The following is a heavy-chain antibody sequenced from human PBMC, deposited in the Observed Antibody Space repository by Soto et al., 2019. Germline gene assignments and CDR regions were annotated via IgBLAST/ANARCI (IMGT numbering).Heavy chain of an antibody. CDR1: GGSISSSSYY. J-gene: IGHJ6*02. CDR2: IYYSGST. V-gene: IGHV4-39*02. D-gene: IGHD6-6*01. Sequence: PSETLSLTCTVPGGSISSSSYYWGWIRQPPGKGLEWIGSIYYSGSTYYNPSLKSRVTISVDTSKNQFSLKLSSVTAADTAVYYCARDPQRVIAARPGVPNYYYGMDVWGQGTTVTVSS. CDR3: ARDPQRVIAARPGVPNYYYGMDV.